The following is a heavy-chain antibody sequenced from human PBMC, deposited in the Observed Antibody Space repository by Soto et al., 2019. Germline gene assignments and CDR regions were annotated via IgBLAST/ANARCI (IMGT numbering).Heavy chain of an antibody. V-gene: IGHV3-30*18. CDR1: GFTFSSYG. CDR3: AKDNCISTSCYRLYNWFDP. CDR2: ISYGGSNK. J-gene: IGHJ5*02. D-gene: IGHD2-2*01. Sequence: QVQLVESGGGVVQPGRSLRLSCAASGFTFSSYGMHWVHQAPGKGLEWVAVISYGGSNKYYADSVKGRFTISRDNSKNTLYLQMNNLRAEDTAVYYCAKDNCISTSCYRLYNWFDPWGQGTRVTVSS.